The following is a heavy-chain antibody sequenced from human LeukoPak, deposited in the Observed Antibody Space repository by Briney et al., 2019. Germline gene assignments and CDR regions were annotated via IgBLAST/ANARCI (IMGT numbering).Heavy chain of an antibody. Sequence: SETLSLTCAVYGGSFSGYYWSWIRQPPGKGLEWIGYIYYSGSTNYNPSLKSRVTISVDTSKNQFSLKLSSVTAADTAVYYCARPGYSSSRYAFDIWGQGTMVTVSS. CDR2: IYYSGST. V-gene: IGHV4-59*01. CDR1: GGSFSGYY. CDR3: ARPGYSSSRYAFDI. D-gene: IGHD6-13*01. J-gene: IGHJ3*02.